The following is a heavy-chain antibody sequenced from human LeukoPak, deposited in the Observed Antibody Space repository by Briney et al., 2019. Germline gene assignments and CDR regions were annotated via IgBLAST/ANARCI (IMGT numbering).Heavy chain of an antibody. V-gene: IGHV4-39*07. Sequence: SETLSLTCSVSGGSISSSGHYWGWIRQSPEKGLVWIGSIYSNGNTYYNPSVKSRVTISVDTSKNQFSLKLTSVTAAETAVYYCARSATVTTGYFDYWGRGARVTLS. CDR3: ARSATVTTGYFDY. CDR2: IYSNGNT. CDR1: GGSISSSGHY. D-gene: IGHD4-17*01. J-gene: IGHJ4*02.